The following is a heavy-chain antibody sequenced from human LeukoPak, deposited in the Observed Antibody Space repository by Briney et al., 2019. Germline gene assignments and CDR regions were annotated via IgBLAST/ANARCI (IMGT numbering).Heavy chain of an antibody. D-gene: IGHD6-19*01. Sequence: GGSLRLSCAVSGISVSSYAVHWVRQAPGKGLEWVAVMPQDGSNEHYADSVKGRFTISRDMSKNTVFLLMNSLRGEDTAAYYCARAGSSGSYYMYYGMDVWGQGTTVVVSS. CDR3: ARAGSSGSYYMYYGMDV. CDR2: MPQDGSNE. V-gene: IGHV3-30*04. CDR1: GISVSSYA. J-gene: IGHJ6*02.